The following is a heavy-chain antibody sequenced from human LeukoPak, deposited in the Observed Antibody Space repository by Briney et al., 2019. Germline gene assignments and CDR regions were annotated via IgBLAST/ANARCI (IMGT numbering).Heavy chain of an antibody. CDR2: VYHTGST. J-gene: IGHJ4*02. CDR1: GYSITSGYC. Sequence: SETLSLTCAVSGYSITSGYCWGWIRQPPGKGLEWIGSVYHTGSTYHNPSLKSRVTISVDTSKNQFSLRLNSVSAADTAAYYCARQWYVGSLHRYYFDVWGQGTLVTVSS. D-gene: IGHD1-26*01. CDR3: ARQWYVGSLHRYYFDV. V-gene: IGHV4-38-2*01.